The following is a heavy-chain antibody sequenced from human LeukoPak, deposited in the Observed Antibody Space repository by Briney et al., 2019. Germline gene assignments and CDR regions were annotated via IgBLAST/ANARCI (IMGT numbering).Heavy chain of an antibody. V-gene: IGHV1-58*02. CDR3: AAASENLTGYRYYYYYGMDV. Sequence: SVKASCKASGFTFTSSAMQWVRQARGQRLEWIGWIVVGSGNTNYAQKFQERVTITRDMSTSTAYMELSSLRSEDTAVYYCAAASENLTGYRYYYYYGMDVWGQGTTVTVSS. D-gene: IGHD3-9*01. CDR2: IVVGSGNT. J-gene: IGHJ6*02. CDR1: GFTFTSSA.